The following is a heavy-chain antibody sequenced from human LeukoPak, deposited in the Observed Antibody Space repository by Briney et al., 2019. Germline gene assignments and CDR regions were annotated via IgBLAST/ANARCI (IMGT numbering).Heavy chain of an antibody. CDR3: ARDLGGHYPSTGTFDY. D-gene: IGHD1-1*01. CDR1: GFTFSSYG. Sequence: GGSLRLSCAASGFTFSSYGMSWVRQAPGKGLEWVANIKHDGSEKYYVDSMKGRFTISRDNAKNSLYLQMNSLRAEDTAVYYCARDLGGHYPSTGTFDYWGQGTLVTVSS. CDR2: IKHDGSEK. V-gene: IGHV3-7*01. J-gene: IGHJ4*02.